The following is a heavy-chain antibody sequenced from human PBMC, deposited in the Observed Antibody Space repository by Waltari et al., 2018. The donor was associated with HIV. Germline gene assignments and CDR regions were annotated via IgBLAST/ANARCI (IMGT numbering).Heavy chain of an antibody. CDR1: GFTFSCHW. Sequence: VQLVESGGGLVQPGGSLGLSCAASGFTFSCHWMSWVRQAPGKGREWVANIKQDGSEKYYVDSVNGRFTISRDNAENSLYLQMNSLRAEDTAVYYCARGGFYGSGSKVNWGQGTLVTISS. CDR2: IKQDGSEK. V-gene: IGHV3-7*04. CDR3: ARGGFYGSGSKVN. J-gene: IGHJ4*02. D-gene: IGHD3-10*01.